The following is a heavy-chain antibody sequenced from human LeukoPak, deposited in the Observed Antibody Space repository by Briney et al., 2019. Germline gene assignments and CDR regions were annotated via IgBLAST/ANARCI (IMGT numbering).Heavy chain of an antibody. V-gene: IGHV4-59*01. CDR3: ARSGVLGLEPFDP. Sequence: SETLSLTCTVSGGSISSYYWSWIRQPPGKGLEWIGYIYYSGSTNYNPSLQSRVTISVDTSKDQFSLRLSSVTAADTAVYYCARSGVLGLEPFDPWGQGTLVTVSS. J-gene: IGHJ5*02. CDR2: IYYSGST. D-gene: IGHD3-3*02. CDR1: GGSISSYY.